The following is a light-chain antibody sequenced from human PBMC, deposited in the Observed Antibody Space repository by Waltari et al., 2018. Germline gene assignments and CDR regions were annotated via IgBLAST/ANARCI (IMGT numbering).Light chain of an antibody. CDR2: DVS. V-gene: IGLV2-14*03. Sequence: QSALTQPASVSGSPGQSITIPCTGTSSDVGGYNYVYCYQQHPGKAPKLIIFDVSNRPSGVSSRFSGSKSGNTASLTISGLQAQDEADYYCSSYISSDTLELFGGGTSLTVL. CDR1: SSDVGGYNY. CDR3: SSYISSDTLEL. J-gene: IGLJ2*01.